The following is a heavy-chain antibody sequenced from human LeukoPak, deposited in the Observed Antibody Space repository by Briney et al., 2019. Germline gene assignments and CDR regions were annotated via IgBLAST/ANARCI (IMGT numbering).Heavy chain of an antibody. J-gene: IGHJ4*02. D-gene: IGHD2-2*01. V-gene: IGHV1-2*04. Sequence: ASVKVSCKASGYTFTGYYMLWVRQAPGQGLEWMGWINPNSGGTNYAQKFQGWVTMTRDTSISTAYMELSRLRSDDTAVYYCARGRIVVVPAATPAYYFDYWGQGTLVTVSS. CDR3: ARGRIVVVPAATPAYYFDY. CDR1: GYTFTGYY. CDR2: INPNSGGT.